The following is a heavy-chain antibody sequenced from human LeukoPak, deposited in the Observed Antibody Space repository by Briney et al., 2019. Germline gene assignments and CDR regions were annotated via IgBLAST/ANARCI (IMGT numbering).Heavy chain of an antibody. CDR2: MNHSGST. Sequence: SETLSLTCAVYGGSFSGYYWSWLRQPPGKGLEWIGEMNHSGSTNYNPSLKSRVTVSVDTSKNQFSLKLSSVTAADTAVYYCARLETYYYDSSDYWVFDYWGQGTLVTVSS. CDR3: ARLETYYYDSSDYWVFDY. J-gene: IGHJ4*02. D-gene: IGHD3-22*01. CDR1: GGSFSGYY. V-gene: IGHV4-34*01.